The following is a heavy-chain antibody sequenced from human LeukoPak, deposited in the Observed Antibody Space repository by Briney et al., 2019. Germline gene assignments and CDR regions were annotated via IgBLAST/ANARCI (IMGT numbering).Heavy chain of an antibody. CDR3: ARDLGQYYDTSDNWFDP. CDR1: GFTFGSYW. D-gene: IGHD3-22*01. Sequence: GGSLRLSCAASGFTFGSYWIHWVRQAPGKGLVWVSRINSDGINTSYADSVKGRFTISRDNAKNTLNLQMNSLRAEDTAVYYCARDLGQYYDTSDNWFDPWGQGALVTVSS. V-gene: IGHV3-74*01. J-gene: IGHJ5*02. CDR2: INSDGINT.